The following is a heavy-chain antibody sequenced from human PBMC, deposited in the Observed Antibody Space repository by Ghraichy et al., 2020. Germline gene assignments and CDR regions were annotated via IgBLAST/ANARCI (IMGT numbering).Heavy chain of an antibody. Sequence: LSLTCAASGFTFSSYSMNWVRQAPGKGLEWVSSISSSSSYIYYADSVKGRFTISRDNAKNSLYLQMNSLRAEDTAVYYCARERICSGGSCYFHFDYWGQGTLVTVSS. V-gene: IGHV3-21*01. CDR3: ARERICSGGSCYFHFDY. J-gene: IGHJ4*02. D-gene: IGHD2-15*01. CDR2: ISSSSSYI. CDR1: GFTFSSYS.